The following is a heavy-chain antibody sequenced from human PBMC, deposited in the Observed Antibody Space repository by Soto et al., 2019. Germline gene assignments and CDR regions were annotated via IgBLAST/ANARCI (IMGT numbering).Heavy chain of an antibody. CDR3: AQAGINMIVVVTDFDY. CDR2: ISDSGGST. Sequence: PGGSLRLSCAASGFTFSSFAMSWVRQAPGKGLEWVSAISDSGGSTYYADSVKGRFTISRDNSKNTLYLQMNSLRAEDTAVHYCAQAGINMIVVVTDFDYWGQGTLVTVSS. J-gene: IGHJ4*02. V-gene: IGHV3-23*01. D-gene: IGHD3-22*01. CDR1: GFTFSSFA.